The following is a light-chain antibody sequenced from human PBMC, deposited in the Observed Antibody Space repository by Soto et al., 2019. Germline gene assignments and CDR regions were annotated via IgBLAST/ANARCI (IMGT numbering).Light chain of an antibody. CDR1: QSISSSF. V-gene: IGKV3-20*01. CDR2: GAS. Sequence: EIVLTQSTGILSLPPGERASLSGGASQSISSSFLAWYQQKPGQAPRLLIYGASSRATGIPDRFSGTGSETDFTLTISRLEPEDFAVYYCQQYDNSPITFGQGTRLEI. CDR3: QQYDNSPIT. J-gene: IGKJ5*01.